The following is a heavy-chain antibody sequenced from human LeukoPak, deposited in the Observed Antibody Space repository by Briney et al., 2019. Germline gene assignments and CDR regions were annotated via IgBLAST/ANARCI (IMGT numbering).Heavy chain of an antibody. CDR2: IRGNGET. D-gene: IGHD3-22*01. CDR3: AKGYYDSSGYYEYYFDY. V-gene: IGHV3-23*01. Sequence: PGGSLRLSWAASGLGFSSFAMSWVRQVPARGLEWVSSIRGNGETFYADSVKGRFTISRDNSKNTLYLQMNSLRAEDTAVYYCAKGYYDSSGYYEYYFDYWGQGTLVTVSS. CDR1: GLGFSSFA. J-gene: IGHJ4*02.